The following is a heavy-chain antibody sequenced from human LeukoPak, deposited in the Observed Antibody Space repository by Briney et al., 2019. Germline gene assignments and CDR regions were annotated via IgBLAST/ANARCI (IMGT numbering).Heavy chain of an antibody. CDR3: AKTSGYGYYFDY. CDR1: GFTFSSYA. CDR2: ISGSGGST. Sequence: GGSLRFSCAASGFTFSSYAMSWVGQAPGKGLEWVSAISGSGGSTYYADSVKGRFTISRDNSKNTLYLQMNSLRAEDTAVYYCAKTSGYGYYFDYWGQGTLVTVSS. J-gene: IGHJ4*02. D-gene: IGHD5-12*01. V-gene: IGHV3-23*01.